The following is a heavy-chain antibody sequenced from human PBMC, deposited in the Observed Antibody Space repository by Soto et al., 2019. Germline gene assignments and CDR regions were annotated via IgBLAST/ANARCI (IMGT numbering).Heavy chain of an antibody. V-gene: IGHV3-23*01. Sequence: GRSLRLSCAAAGFTFSSYAMSWVRQAPGKGLEWVSAISGSGGSTYYADSVKGRFTISRDNSKNTLYLQMNSLRAEDTAVYYCAKDVGTAMVPYYFDSWGLGTLVTVSS. J-gene: IGHJ4*02. CDR1: GFTFSSYA. CDR3: AKDVGTAMVPYYFDS. CDR2: ISGSGGST. D-gene: IGHD5-18*01.